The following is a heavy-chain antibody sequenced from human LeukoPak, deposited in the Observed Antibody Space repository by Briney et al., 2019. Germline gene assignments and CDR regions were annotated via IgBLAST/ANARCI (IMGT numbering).Heavy chain of an antibody. CDR2: INHSGST. V-gene: IGHV4-34*01. CDR1: GGSFSGYY. CDR3: ATRPNYCYYYMDV. J-gene: IGHJ6*03. Sequence: SETLSLTCAVYGGSFSGYYWSWIRQPPGKGLEWIGEINHSGSTNYNPSLKSRVTISVDTSKNQFSLKLSSVTAADTAVYYCATRPNYCYYYMDVWGKGTTVTVSS.